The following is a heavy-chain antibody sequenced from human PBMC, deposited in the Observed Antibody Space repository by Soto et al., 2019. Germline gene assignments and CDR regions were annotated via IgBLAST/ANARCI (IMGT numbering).Heavy chain of an antibody. CDR3: AIRASYYDSSGYFDY. CDR1: GFTFTNYA. J-gene: IGHJ4*02. Sequence: PGGSLRLSCVVSGFTFTNYAMSWVSQAPGKGLVWVSRINSDGSSTSYADSVKGRFTISRDNAKNTLYLQMNSLRAEDTAVYYCAIRASYYDSSGYFDYWGQGT. CDR2: INSDGSST. D-gene: IGHD3-22*01. V-gene: IGHV3-74*01.